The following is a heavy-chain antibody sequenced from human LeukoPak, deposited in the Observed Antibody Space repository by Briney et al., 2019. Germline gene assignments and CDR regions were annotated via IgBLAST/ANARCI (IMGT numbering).Heavy chain of an antibody. CDR3: VGAVTAHYYDPY. D-gene: IGHD3-22*01. J-gene: IGHJ4*02. CDR1: GFTFSSYW. CDR2: IKQDGSET. V-gene: IGHV3-7*01. Sequence: PGGSLRLSCAASGFTFSSYWMNWVRQAPGKGLEWVANIKQDGSETYYVDSVKGRFSISRDNAKNSLHLQMNSLRADDTAVYYCVGAVTAHYYDPYWGEGKLVSVS.